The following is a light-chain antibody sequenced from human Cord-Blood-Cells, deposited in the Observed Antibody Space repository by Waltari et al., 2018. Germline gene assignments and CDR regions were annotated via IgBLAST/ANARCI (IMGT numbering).Light chain of an antibody. CDR2: YDD. J-gene: IGLJ3*02. CDR1: SSNIGNNA. Sequence: QSVLTQPPSVSEAPRQRVTISCSGSSSNIGNNAVNWYQHLPGKAPKLLIYYDDLVPSGVSDRCSGSKSGTSASLAISGLQSEDEADYDCAAWDDSLNGPVFGGGTKLTVL. CDR3: AAWDDSLNGPV. V-gene: IGLV1-36*01.